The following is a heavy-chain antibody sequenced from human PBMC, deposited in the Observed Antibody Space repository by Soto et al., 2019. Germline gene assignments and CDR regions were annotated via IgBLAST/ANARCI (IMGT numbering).Heavy chain of an antibody. Sequence: GWSLRLSCAASGFTFRTYAMNWVRQAPGKGLEWISAISGSGSFTHYADSVRGRFTISRDNSQNQLYLQMNNLRGDDTAMYYCAKIPTGSGSSKFDYWGQGIQVTVSS. V-gene: IGHV3-23*01. J-gene: IGHJ4*02. CDR1: GFTFRTYA. D-gene: IGHD3-10*01. CDR2: ISGSGSFT. CDR3: AKIPTGSGSSKFDY.